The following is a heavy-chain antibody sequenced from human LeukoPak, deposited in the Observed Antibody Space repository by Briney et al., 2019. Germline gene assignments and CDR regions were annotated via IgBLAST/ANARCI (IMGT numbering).Heavy chain of an antibody. CDR1: GGSISSYY. D-gene: IGHD6-19*01. CDR3: ARDGVTAVAGLAFDI. J-gene: IGHJ3*02. CDR2: IYYSGST. V-gene: IGHV4-59*01. Sequence: SETLSLTCTVSGGSISSYYWSWIRQPPGKGLEWIGYIYYSGSTNYNPSLKSRVTISVDTSKNQFSLKLSSVTAADAAVYYCARDGVTAVAGLAFDIWGQGTMVTVSS.